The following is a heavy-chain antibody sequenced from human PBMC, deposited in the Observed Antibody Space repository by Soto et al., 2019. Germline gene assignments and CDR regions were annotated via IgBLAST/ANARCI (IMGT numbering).Heavy chain of an antibody. CDR2: ISYDGSNK. D-gene: IGHD3-22*01. CDR3: AKDLGSSGSIDY. CDR1: GFTFISYG. V-gene: IGHV3-30*18. Sequence: PWGSLRLSCAASGFTFISYGIHFFRQAPGKWLEWVAVISYDGSNKYYADSVKGRFTISGDNSKNTLYLQMNSLRAEDTAVYYCAKDLGSSGSIDYWGQGTLVTVSS. J-gene: IGHJ4*02.